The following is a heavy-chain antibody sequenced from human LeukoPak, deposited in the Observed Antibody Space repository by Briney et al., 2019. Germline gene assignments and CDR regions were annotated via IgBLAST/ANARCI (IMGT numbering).Heavy chain of an antibody. D-gene: IGHD3-22*01. Sequence: SVKVSCKASGGTFSSYAISWVRQAPGQGLEWMGGIIPIFGTANYAQKFQGRVTITTDESTSTAYMELSSLRSEDTAVYYCASRSSTYYYDSSGFDAFDIWGQGTIVTVSS. J-gene: IGHJ3*02. CDR1: GGTFSSYA. CDR3: ASRSSTYYYDSSGFDAFDI. V-gene: IGHV1-69*05. CDR2: IIPIFGTA.